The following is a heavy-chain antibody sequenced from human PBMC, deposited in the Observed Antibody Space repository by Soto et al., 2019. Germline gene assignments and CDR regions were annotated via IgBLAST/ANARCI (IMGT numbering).Heavy chain of an antibody. V-gene: IGHV1-8*01. CDR3: ARDSSGWYDSYGMDV. CDR2: MNPNSGNT. J-gene: IGHJ6*02. Sequence: ASVKVSCKASGYTFNSYDINWVRQATGQGLEWMGRMNPNSGNTDYAQRFQDWVTMTRDTSISTAYMELSRLRSDDTAVYYCARDSSGWYDSYGMDVWGQGTTVTVSS. CDR1: GYTFNSYD. D-gene: IGHD6-19*01.